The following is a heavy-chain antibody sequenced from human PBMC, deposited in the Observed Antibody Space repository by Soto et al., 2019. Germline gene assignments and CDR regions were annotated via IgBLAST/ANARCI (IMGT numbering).Heavy chain of an antibody. J-gene: IGHJ6*02. CDR2: VSPIGTP. CDR1: GDSISGGYY. V-gene: IGHV4-31*03. Sequence: QVQLQESGPGLVKPSQTLSLTCSVSGDSISGGYYWSWIRQHPGKGLEWIGYVSPIGTPYYSPSLSSRVSISMPTSKNQLSLEVRSVSAADTAVYYCARDRGSYGMDVWGQGTTVTVSS. CDR3: ARDRGSYGMDV.